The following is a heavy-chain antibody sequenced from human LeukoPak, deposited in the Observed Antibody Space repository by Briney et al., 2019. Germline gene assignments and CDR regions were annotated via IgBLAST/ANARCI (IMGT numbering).Heavy chain of an antibody. Sequence: ASVKVSCKASGYTFTSYYTHWVRQAPGQGLEWMGIIDPSGGGTSYAQKFQGRVTMTRDTSTSTAYMELSSLRSEDTAVYYCASLGSGSSPIIDFDYWGQGTLVTVSS. CDR1: GYTFTSYY. D-gene: IGHD3-10*01. CDR3: ASLGSGSSPIIDFDY. CDR2: IDPSGGGT. V-gene: IGHV1-46*01. J-gene: IGHJ4*02.